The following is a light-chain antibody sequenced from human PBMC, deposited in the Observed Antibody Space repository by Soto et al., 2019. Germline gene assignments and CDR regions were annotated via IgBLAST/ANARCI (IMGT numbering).Light chain of an antibody. Sequence: EIVMTQSPGTLSVSPGERATLSCRASQSVGSNFAWYQQKPGQAPRLLIYGASTRAADIPARFSGSGSGTDFTLTISSLQSEDFVIYYCQQYNTWPITFGQGTRLEI. CDR2: GAS. CDR3: QQYNTWPIT. J-gene: IGKJ5*01. V-gene: IGKV3-15*01. CDR1: QSVGSN.